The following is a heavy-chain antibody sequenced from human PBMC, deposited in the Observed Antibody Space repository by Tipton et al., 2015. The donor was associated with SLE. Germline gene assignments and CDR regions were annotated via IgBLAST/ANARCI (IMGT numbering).Heavy chain of an antibody. V-gene: IGHV4-39*07. J-gene: IGHJ4*02. CDR2: IYYSGST. D-gene: IGHD4-17*01. CDR1: GGSISSSSYY. Sequence: TLSLTCTVSGGSISSSSYYWGWIRQPPGKGLEWIACIYYSGSTYYNPSLKSRVTISVDTSKNQFSLKLSSVTAADTAVCYCARGTTVPDYWGQGTLVTGSS. CDR3: ARGTTVPDY.